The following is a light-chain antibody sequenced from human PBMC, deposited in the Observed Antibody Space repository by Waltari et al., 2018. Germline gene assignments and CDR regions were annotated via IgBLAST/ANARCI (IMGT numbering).Light chain of an antibody. J-gene: IGKJ1*01. V-gene: IGKV1-9*01. CDR3: QQLNSYQWT. CDR2: ASS. Sequence: IQLTQSPSSLSASVGDRVTITCRASPGISNFLAWYQQKPGKAPKLLIYASSTLHSGVPSRFSGSGSGTDFTLTISSLQPEDFATYYCQQLNSYQWTFGQGTKVDIK. CDR1: PGISNF.